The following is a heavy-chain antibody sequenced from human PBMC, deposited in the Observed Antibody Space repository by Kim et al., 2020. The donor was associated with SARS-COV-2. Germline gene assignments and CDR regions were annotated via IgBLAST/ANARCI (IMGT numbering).Heavy chain of an antibody. CDR2: INSDGSST. CDR3: ARMYYDYVWGGPYGMDV. Sequence: GGSLRLSCAASGFTFSSYWMHWVRQAPGKGLVWVSRINSDGSSTSYADSVKGRFTISRDNAKNTLYLQMKSLRAEDTAGYYCARMYYDYVWGGPYGMDVWGQGTTVTVSS. V-gene: IGHV3-74*01. D-gene: IGHD3-16*01. J-gene: IGHJ6*02. CDR1: GFTFSSYW.